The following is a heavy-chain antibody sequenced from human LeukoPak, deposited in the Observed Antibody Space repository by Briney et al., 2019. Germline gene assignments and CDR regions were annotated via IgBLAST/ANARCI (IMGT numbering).Heavy chain of an antibody. V-gene: IGHV4-61*02. CDR2: IYTSGST. J-gene: IGHJ4*02. D-gene: IGHD6-6*01. Sequence: PSETLSLTCTVSGGSISSGSYYWSWIRQPAGKGLEWIGRIYTSGSTNYDPSLKSRVTISVDTSKNQFSLKLSSVTAADTAVYYCAREGTGYSSSSNYWGQGTLVTVSS. CDR1: GGSISSGSYY. CDR3: AREGTGYSSSSNY.